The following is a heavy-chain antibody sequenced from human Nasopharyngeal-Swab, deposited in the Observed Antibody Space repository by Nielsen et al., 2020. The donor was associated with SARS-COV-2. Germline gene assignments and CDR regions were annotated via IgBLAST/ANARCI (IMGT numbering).Heavy chain of an antibody. CDR3: ARYSLWLPVNWFDP. CDR2: IYYSGST. D-gene: IGHD5-18*01. Sequence: WIRQPPGKGLEWIGSIYYSGSTYYNPSLKGRVTISVDTSKNQFSLKLSSVTAADTAVYYCARYSLWLPVNWFDPWGQGTLVTVSS. V-gene: IGHV4-39*01. J-gene: IGHJ5*02.